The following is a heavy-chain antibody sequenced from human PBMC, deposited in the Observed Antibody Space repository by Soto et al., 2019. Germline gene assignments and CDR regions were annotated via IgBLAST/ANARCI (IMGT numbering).Heavy chain of an antibody. D-gene: IGHD6-13*01. J-gene: IGHJ5*02. CDR1: GFALARSG. V-gene: IGHV3-23*01. CDR3: AKFIPAGDTFYFDP. Sequence: GGSLRLSCAASGFALARSGMSWVRQAPGKGLEWVSGMSGSGGDTYAADSVKGRFIISRDNSKNTVYLQMNSLRAEDAAVYYCAKFIPAGDTFYFDPWGQGTLVTVSS. CDR2: MSGSGGDT.